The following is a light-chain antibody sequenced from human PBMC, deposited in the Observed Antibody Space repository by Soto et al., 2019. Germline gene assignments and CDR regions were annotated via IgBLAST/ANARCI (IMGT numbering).Light chain of an antibody. Sequence: SVLTQPASVTESPGQSITISCTGTSSDVGGYNYVSWYQQHPGKAPKLMIYDVSNRPSGVSNRFSGSKSGNTASLTISGLQAEDEADYYCSSYTSSSTLPYVFGTGTKVTVL. CDR1: SSDVGGYNY. CDR2: DVS. J-gene: IGLJ1*01. CDR3: SSYTSSSTLPYV. V-gene: IGLV2-14*01.